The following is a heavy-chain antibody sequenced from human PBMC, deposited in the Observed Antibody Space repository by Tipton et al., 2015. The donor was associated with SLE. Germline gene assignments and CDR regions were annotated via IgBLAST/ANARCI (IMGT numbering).Heavy chain of an antibody. CDR1: GGSISSYY. V-gene: IGHV4-59*12. D-gene: IGHD3-10*01. J-gene: IGHJ3*02. CDR3: ARGVWFGELRGRAFDI. Sequence: LRLSCTVSGGSISSYYWSWIRQPPGKGLEWIGYIYYSGSTNYNPSLKSRVTISVDTSKNQFSLKLSSVTAADTAVYYCARGVWFGELRGRAFDIWGQGTMVTVSS. CDR2: IYYSGST.